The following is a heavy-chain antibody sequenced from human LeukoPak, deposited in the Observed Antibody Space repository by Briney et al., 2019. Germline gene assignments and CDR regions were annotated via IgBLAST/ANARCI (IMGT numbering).Heavy chain of an antibody. V-gene: IGHV3-15*01. CDR1: GFTFSNAL. Sequence: NPGGSLRLSCAASGFTFSNALMSWVRQAPGKGLEWVGLIKSKTDGGTTDYAAPLKGRFTISRDDLKNMLYLQMNSLKTEDTAVYYCTTVDYGDAFDIWGQGTMVTVSS. D-gene: IGHD4-17*01. CDR3: TTVDYGDAFDI. CDR2: IKSKTDGGTT. J-gene: IGHJ3*02.